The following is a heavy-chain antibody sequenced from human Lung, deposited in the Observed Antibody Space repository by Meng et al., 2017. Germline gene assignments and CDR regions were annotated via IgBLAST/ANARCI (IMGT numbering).Heavy chain of an antibody. D-gene: IGHD3-9*01. CDR2: IKSNTDGGTT. CDR3: TRDDKAVSDY. V-gene: IGHV3-15*01. J-gene: IGHJ4*02. CDR1: GFYFSNAW. Sequence: SGGDLVKPGGSLRLSCAASGFYFSNAWMSWVRQSPGKGLEWVGRIKSNTDGGTTEYAAPVTGRFTISRDDSKSTLNLHLSGLRTDDTGVYYCTRDDKAVSDYWGQGTLVTVSS.